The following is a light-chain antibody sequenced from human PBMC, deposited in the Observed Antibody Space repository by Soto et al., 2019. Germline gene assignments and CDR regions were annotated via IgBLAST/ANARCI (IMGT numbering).Light chain of an antibody. CDR2: TGS. CDR3: QQSVSFPPT. Sequence: IQLTQSPSSVSASVGDRVTITGRARQVIDSWLAWYQQKPGEAPKLLIFTGSLLHSGVPPRFSGSGSGTDFTLTISSLQPEDFAPYYCQQSVSFPPTFGQGTKVDIK. V-gene: IGKV1-12*01. J-gene: IGKJ1*01. CDR1: QVIDSW.